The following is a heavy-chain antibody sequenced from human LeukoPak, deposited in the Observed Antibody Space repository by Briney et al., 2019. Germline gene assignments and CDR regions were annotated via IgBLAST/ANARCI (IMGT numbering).Heavy chain of an antibody. CDR3: AAVLERMIPFSSGPFDN. J-gene: IGHJ4*01. CDR2: IIPILGTA. V-gene: IGHV1-69*11. D-gene: IGHD6-19*01. CDR1: GGTFSSYA. Sequence: SLKLSCAASGGTFSSYAISWVRQAPGQGLEWMGRIIPILGTANYAQKFKGRVTITTDESTSRPYVQLSSLRSEDTAVYYCAAVLERMIPFSSGPFDNWGDGTPVTVSS.